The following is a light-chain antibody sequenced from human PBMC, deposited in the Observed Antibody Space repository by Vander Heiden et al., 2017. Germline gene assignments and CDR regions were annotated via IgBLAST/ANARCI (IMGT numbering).Light chain of an antibody. Sequence: QSVLTQQPSVSGAPGQRVTISCTGSRSNIGAGYDVHWYQQLPGTAPKLLIYGNSNRPSGVPDRFSGSKSGTSASLAITGLQAEDEADYYCQSYDSSLSGWVFGGGTKLTVL. CDR1: RSNIGAGYD. J-gene: IGLJ3*02. CDR3: QSYDSSLSGWV. V-gene: IGLV1-40*01. CDR2: GNS.